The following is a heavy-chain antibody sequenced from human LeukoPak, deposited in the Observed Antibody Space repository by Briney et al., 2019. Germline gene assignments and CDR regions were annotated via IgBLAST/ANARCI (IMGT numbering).Heavy chain of an antibody. CDR1: GFTFDDYA. D-gene: IGHD3-3*01. J-gene: IGHJ6*02. V-gene: IGHV3-9*01. CDR3: AKAGYDFWSGYLGTYYYYGMDV. CDR2: ISWNSGSI. Sequence: PGRSLRLSCAASGFTFDDYAMHWVRQAPGKGLEWVSGISWNSGSIVYADSVKGRFTISRDNAKNSLYLQMNSLRAEDTALYYCAKAGYDFWSGYLGTYYYYGMDVWGQGTTVTVSS.